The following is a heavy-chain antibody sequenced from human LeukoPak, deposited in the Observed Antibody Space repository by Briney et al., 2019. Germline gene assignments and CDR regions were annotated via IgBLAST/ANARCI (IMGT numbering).Heavy chain of an antibody. CDR1: GXSISSYY. CDR2: IYYSGST. D-gene: IGHD1-26*01. J-gene: IGHJ4*02. CDR3: ARDPTRELLPGYYFDY. Sequence: SETLSLTCTASGXSISSYYWSWIRQPPGKGLEWIGYIYYSGSTNYNPSLKSRVTISVDTSKNQFSLKLSSVTAADTAVYYCARDPTRELLPGYYFDYWGQGTLVTVSS. V-gene: IGHV4-59*01.